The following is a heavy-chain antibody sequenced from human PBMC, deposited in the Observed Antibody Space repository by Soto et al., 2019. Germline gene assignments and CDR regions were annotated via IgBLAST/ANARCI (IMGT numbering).Heavy chain of an antibody. CDR2: ISSSSSTI. CDR3: ARDRWSGHYYYYGMDV. D-gene: IGHD3-10*02. Sequence: EVQLVESGGGLVQPGGSLRLSCAASGFTFSSYSMNWVRQAPGKGLEWVSYISSSSSTIYYADSVKGRFTISRDNAKNSLYLQMNRLSDEDTAVYYCARDRWSGHYYYYGMDVWGQGTTVTVSS. J-gene: IGHJ6*02. CDR1: GFTFSSYS. V-gene: IGHV3-48*02.